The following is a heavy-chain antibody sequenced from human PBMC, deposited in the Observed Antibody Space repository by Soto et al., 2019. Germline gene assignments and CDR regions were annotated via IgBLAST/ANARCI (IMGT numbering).Heavy chain of an antibody. Sequence: QVQLVESGGGVVQPGRSLRLSCAASGFTFSSYTMHWVRQAPGKGLEWVAAISYDGSNKYYADSVKGRFTISRDNSETTLYVQMNSLRGDDTAVYYCARGAVIAVAGTSFEYWGQGTLVTVSS. D-gene: IGHD6-19*01. CDR2: ISYDGSNK. CDR1: GFTFSSYT. J-gene: IGHJ4*02. V-gene: IGHV3-30-3*01. CDR3: ARGAVIAVAGTSFEY.